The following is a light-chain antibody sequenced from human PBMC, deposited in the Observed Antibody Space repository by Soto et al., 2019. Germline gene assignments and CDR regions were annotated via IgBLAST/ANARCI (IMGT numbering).Light chain of an antibody. V-gene: IGLV2-8*01. J-gene: IGLJ1*01. CDR3: SSYAGSSTLLV. CDR1: SSDVGGYNY. CDR2: EVS. Sequence: QSVLTQPPSASGSPGQSVTISCTGTSSDVGGYNYVSWYQQHPGKAPKVLIYEVSKRPSGVPDRFSGSKSGNTASLTVSGLQAEDEADYSCSSYAGSSTLLVFGTGTKVTVL.